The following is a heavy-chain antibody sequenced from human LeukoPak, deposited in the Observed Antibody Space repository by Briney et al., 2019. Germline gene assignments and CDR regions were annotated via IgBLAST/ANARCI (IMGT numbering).Heavy chain of an antibody. CDR2: ISPGDSES. D-gene: IGHD1-1*01. CDR3: ARRTTAWFDP. V-gene: IGHV5-51*01. CDR1: GYTFGSYW. J-gene: IGHJ5*02. Sequence: GESLKISCKGSGYTFGSYWIGWVRQTPGKGLEWMGIISPGDSESRYSPSFQGQVTMSVDKSISTAYLQWSSLKASDTAMYYCARRTTAWFDPWGQGTLVTVSS.